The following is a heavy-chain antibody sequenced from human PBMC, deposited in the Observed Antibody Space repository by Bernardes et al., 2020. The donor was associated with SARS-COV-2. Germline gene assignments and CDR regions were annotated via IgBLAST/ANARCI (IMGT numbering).Heavy chain of an antibody. J-gene: IGHJ4*02. CDR2: IYYSGST. CDR3: ARLRVGVAVPHYFDY. CDR1: GGSISSYY. D-gene: IGHD3-3*01. V-gene: IGHV4-59*08. Sequence: SETLSLTCTVSGGSISSYYWSWIRQPPGKGLEWIGYIYYSGSTNYNPSLKSRVTISVDTSKNQFSLKLSSVTAADTAVYYCARLRVGVAVPHYFDYWGQGTLVTVSS.